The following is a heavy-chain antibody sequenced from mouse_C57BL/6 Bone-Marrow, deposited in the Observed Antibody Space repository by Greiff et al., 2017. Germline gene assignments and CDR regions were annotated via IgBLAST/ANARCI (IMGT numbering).Heavy chain of an antibody. V-gene: IGHV1-55*01. Sequence: VQLQQPGAELVKPGASVKMSCKASGYTFTSYWITWVQQRPGQGLEWMGDIYPGSGSTNYNEKFKSKATLTVDTASSTAYMQLSRLTSEESAVDYGARDDWRFYYAMDYWGQGPSVTVSS. D-gene: IGHD2-13*01. J-gene: IGHJ4*01. CDR3: ARDDWRFYYAMDY. CDR2: IYPGSGST. CDR1: GYTFTSYW.